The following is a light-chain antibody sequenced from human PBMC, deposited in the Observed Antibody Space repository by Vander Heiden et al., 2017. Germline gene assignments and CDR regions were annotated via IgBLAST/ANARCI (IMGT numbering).Light chain of an antibody. Sequence: QSALPQPASVSGSPGQSITISCTGTSSDVGGYNYVSWYQQRPGKAPELMIYDVSTRPSGVSNRFSGSKSGNTASLTISGLQAEDEADYYCSAYTSSHTLVFGGVTKLTVL. CDR3: SAYTSSHTLV. V-gene: IGLV2-14*03. J-gene: IGLJ3*02. CDR2: DVS. CDR1: SSDVGGYNY.